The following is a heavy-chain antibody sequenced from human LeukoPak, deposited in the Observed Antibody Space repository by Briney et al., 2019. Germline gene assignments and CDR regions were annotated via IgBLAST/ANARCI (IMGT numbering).Heavy chain of an antibody. V-gene: IGHV3-53*04. CDR2: IYGDGGT. D-gene: IGHD6-19*01. J-gene: IGHJ4*02. CDR3: ARVGVGTVAGNYFDD. CDR1: GFSVSNSY. Sequence: GGSLRLSCTASGFSVSNSYMTWVRQAPGKGLEWVSLIYGDGGTFYADSVKGRFTIARHNFENTLYLQMNSLRPEDTAVYHCARVGVGTVAGNYFDDWGQGTLVTVSS.